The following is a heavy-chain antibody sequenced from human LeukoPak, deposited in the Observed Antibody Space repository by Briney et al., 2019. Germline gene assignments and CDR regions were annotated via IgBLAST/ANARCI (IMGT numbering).Heavy chain of an antibody. V-gene: IGHV3-7*01. CDR1: GFTFSDYW. Sequence: GGSLRLSCAASGFTFSDYWMSWVRQAPGKGLEWVANIKQDGSDKYYVDSVKGRFTISRDNAKNSLSLQMNSLRAEDTAVYYWARNPAKVVPAVYWGQGTLVTVSS. CDR3: ARNPAKVVPAVY. CDR2: IKQDGSDK. J-gene: IGHJ4*02. D-gene: IGHD2-2*01.